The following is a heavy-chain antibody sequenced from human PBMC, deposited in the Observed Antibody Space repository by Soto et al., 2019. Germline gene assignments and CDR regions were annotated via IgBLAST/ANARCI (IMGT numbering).Heavy chain of an antibody. V-gene: IGHV1-18*03. CDR1: GYTFTSYG. Sequence: QAQLVQSGSELKKPGASVKVSCKASGYTFTSYGISWVRQAPGQGLEWMGWISAYNGNTNYAQKFQGRVTMTTDTSTSTAYMELRSLRSDDMAVYYCAREYYYDSSGYPSNYGMDVWGQGTTVTVSS. CDR2: ISAYNGNT. J-gene: IGHJ6*02. D-gene: IGHD3-22*01. CDR3: AREYYYDSSGYPSNYGMDV.